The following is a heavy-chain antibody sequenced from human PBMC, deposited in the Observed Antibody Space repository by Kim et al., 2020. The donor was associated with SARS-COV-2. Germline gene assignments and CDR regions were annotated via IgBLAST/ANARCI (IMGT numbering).Heavy chain of an antibody. Sequence: DPGKGRLTIPRDNSKDTLYLQMNSLGAEDTAVYYCAKNPRQWLVPGNWFDPWGQGTLVTVSS. D-gene: IGHD6-19*01. V-gene: IGHV3-23*01. CDR3: AKNPRQWLVPGNWFDP. J-gene: IGHJ5*02.